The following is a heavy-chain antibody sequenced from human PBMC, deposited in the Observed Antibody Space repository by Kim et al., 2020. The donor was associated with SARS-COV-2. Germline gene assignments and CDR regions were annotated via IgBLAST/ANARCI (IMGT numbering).Heavy chain of an antibody. CDR2: IYSGGST. D-gene: IGHD1-26*01. CDR1: GFTVSSNY. V-gene: IGHV3-66*01. J-gene: IGHJ3*02. Sequence: GGSLRLSCAASGFTVSSNYMSWVRQAPGKGLEWVSVIYSGGSTYYADSVKGRFTISRDNSKNTLYVQMNSLRAEDTAVYYCATTVVPIIVGANPVAFDIWGQGTMVTVSS. CDR3: ATTVVPIIVGANPVAFDI.